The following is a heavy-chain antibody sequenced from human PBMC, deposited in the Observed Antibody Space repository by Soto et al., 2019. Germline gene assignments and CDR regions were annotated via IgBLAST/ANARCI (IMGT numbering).Heavy chain of an antibody. CDR3: ASYFWSGYYTLYYYYYMDV. Sequence: SVKVSCKASGGTFSSYTISWVRQAPGQGLEWMGRIIPILGIANYAQKFQGRVTITADKSTSTAYMELSSLRSEDTAVYYCASYFWSGYYTLYYYYYMDVWGKGTTVTVSS. D-gene: IGHD3-3*01. V-gene: IGHV1-69*02. CDR2: IIPILGIA. CDR1: GGTFSSYT. J-gene: IGHJ6*03.